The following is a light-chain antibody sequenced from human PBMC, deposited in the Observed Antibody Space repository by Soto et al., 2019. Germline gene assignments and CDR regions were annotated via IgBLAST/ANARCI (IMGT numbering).Light chain of an antibody. CDR2: SAS. CDR3: QQLNSYPYT. CDR1: QGISSY. V-gene: IGKV1-9*01. Sequence: DIQLTQSPSFLSASVGGRVTITCRASQGISSYLAWYQQKPGKAPKLLIYSASTLQSGVPSRFSGGGSGTEFTLTISSLQPEDFATYYCQQLNSYPYTVGQGTKLEIK. J-gene: IGKJ2*01.